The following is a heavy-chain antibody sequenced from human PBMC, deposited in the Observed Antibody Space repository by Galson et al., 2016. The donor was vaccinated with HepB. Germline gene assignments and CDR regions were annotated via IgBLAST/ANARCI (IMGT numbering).Heavy chain of an antibody. CDR2: IKQDGSEK. D-gene: IGHD5-12*01. CDR1: GFTFSRYW. Sequence: SLRLSCAASGFTFSRYWMSWVRQAPGKGLEWVANIKQDGSEKYYVDSVKGRFTISRDNAKNSLYLQMNSLRVEDTAVYYCARVSGYDNYYYYGMDVWGQGTTVTVSS. J-gene: IGHJ6*02. CDR3: ARVSGYDNYYYYGMDV. V-gene: IGHV3-7*03.